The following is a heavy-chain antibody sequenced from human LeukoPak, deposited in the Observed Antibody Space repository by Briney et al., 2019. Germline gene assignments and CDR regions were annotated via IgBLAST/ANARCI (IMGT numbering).Heavy chain of an antibody. CDR2: IYSGGST. V-gene: IGHV3-53*05. CDR3: VRDGIAVAEEDY. D-gene: IGHD6-13*01. Sequence: GGSLRLSCAASGFTVSSTYMSWVRQAPGKGLEWVSVIYSGGSTYYTDSVKGRFTISRDNSKNTLYLQMNSLRIEDTALYYCVRDGIAVAEEDYWGQGALVTVSS. CDR1: GFTVSSTY. J-gene: IGHJ4*02.